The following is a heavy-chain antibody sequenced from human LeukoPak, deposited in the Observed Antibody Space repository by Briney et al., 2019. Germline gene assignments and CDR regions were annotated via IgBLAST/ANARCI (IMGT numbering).Heavy chain of an antibody. Sequence: ASVKVSCKASGYTFTGYYMHWVRQAPGQGLEWMGWINPNSGGTNYAQKFQGRVTMTRDTSISTAYMELSRLRSDDTAVYYCARVLGITFGGVIVIPDGFDYWGQGTLVTVSS. J-gene: IGHJ4*02. CDR2: INPNSGGT. CDR1: GYTFTGYY. CDR3: ARVLGITFGGVIVIPDGFDY. V-gene: IGHV1-2*02. D-gene: IGHD3-16*02.